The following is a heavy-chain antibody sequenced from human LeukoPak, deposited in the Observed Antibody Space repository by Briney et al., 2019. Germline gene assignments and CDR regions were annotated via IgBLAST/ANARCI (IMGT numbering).Heavy chain of an antibody. J-gene: IGHJ4*02. CDR3: AKDRPLKGLADWYYFDY. D-gene: IGHD3-9*01. V-gene: IGHV3-20*04. CDR1: GFTFDDYG. CDR2: INWNGGST. Sequence: GGSLRLSCAASGFTFDDYGMSWVRQAPGKGLEWVSGINWNGGSTGYADSVKGRFTISRDNSKNTLYLQMNSLRAEDTAVYYCAKDRPLKGLADWYYFDYWGQGTLVTVSS.